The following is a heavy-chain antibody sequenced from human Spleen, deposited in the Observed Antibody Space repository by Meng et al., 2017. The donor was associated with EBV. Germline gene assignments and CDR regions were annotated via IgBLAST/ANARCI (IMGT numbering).Heavy chain of an antibody. J-gene: IGHJ4*02. D-gene: IGHD2-8*01. CDR3: SSGVTYYFEY. CDR2: IIPIFGTP. V-gene: IGHV1-69*01. Sequence: QLGQSGAEVKKHGSSRKIPCKVSGGSFKNDVISWVRQAPGQGLEWMGGIIPIFGTPNYAQSLEGRVTITADDSTGTVYMELSSLRSEDTAIYYCSSGVTYYFEYWGQGTLVTVSS. CDR1: GGSFKNDV.